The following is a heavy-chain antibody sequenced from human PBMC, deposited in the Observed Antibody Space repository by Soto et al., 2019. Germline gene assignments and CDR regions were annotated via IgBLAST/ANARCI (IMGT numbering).Heavy chain of an antibody. CDR2: ISYDGSNK. D-gene: IGHD3-22*01. J-gene: IGHJ4*02. V-gene: IGHV3-30*18. Sequence: GGSLRLSCAASGFTFSSYGMHWVRHAPGKGLEWVAVISYDGSNKYYADSVKGRFTISRDNSKNTLYLQMNSLRAEDTAVYYCAKDHYYDSSGYPVDYWGQGTLVTVSS. CDR3: AKDHYYDSSGYPVDY. CDR1: GFTFSSYG.